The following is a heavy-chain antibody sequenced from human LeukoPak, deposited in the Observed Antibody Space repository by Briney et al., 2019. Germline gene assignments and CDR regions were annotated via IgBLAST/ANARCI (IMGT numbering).Heavy chain of an antibody. CDR2: INSDGSST. J-gene: IGHJ4*02. D-gene: IGHD3-22*01. V-gene: IGHV3-74*01. CDR1: GFTFSSYW. CDR3: ARDLGSTYYYDSSGYPGDY. Sequence: GGSLRLSCAASGFTFSSYWMHWVRQAPGKGLVWVSRINSDGSSTSYADSVKGRFTISRDNAENSLYLQMNSLRAEDTAVYYCARDLGSTYYYDSSGYPGDYWGQGTLVTVSS.